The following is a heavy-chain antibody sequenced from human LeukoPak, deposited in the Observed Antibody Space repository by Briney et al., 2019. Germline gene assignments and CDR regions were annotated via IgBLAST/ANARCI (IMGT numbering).Heavy chain of an antibody. V-gene: IGHV3-23*01. Sequence: GGSLRLSCAVSGFTFSSYGMSWVRQAPGKGLEWVSAISDSGSDTYYADSVKGRFTISKDNSKNTLYLRMNSLRADDTAVYCCAKRVPYSSSSVYFDYWGQGTLVTVSS. D-gene: IGHD6-6*01. CDR2: ISDSGSDT. J-gene: IGHJ4*02. CDR3: AKRVPYSSSSVYFDY. CDR1: GFTFSSYG.